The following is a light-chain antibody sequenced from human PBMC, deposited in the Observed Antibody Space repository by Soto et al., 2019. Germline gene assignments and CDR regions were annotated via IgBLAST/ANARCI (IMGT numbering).Light chain of an antibody. J-gene: IGKJ1*01. V-gene: IGKV3-20*01. CDR2: GAF. CDR3: QQYGSTPPT. CDR1: QSISASY. Sequence: VLTQSPGTLSLFPGERATLSCRASQSISASYLAWYQHKPGQAPRLLIYGAFNMATGIPDRFSGRASGPDYTLTISGLEAEDFAVYYCQQYGSTPPTFGQGTKVEIK.